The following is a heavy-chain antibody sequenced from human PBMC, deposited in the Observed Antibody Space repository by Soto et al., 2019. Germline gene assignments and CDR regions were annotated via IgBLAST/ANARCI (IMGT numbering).Heavy chain of an antibody. V-gene: IGHV3-48*01. CDR3: ARDEIAALDF. CDR1: GFTFSSYG. Sequence: GGSLRLSCAASGFTFSSYGMNWIRQAPGKGLEWVSYISRSSGTIFYTDSVKGRFSISRDNAKNSLYLQMNSLRAEDTAVYYCARDEIAALDFWGQGTLVTVSS. D-gene: IGHD6-6*01. J-gene: IGHJ4*02. CDR2: ISRSSGTI.